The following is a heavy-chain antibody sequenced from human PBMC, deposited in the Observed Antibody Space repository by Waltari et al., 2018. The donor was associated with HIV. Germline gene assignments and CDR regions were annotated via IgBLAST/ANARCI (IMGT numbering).Heavy chain of an antibody. CDR3: ASGAYGDYKYYFDY. J-gene: IGHJ4*02. CDR2: IKEDGSEK. D-gene: IGHD4-17*01. CDR1: GFTFSTYW. V-gene: IGHV3-7*01. Sequence: EVHLVESGGGLVQPGGSLRLSCVVSGFTFSTYWMNWVRQAPGKGLEWVANIKEDGSEKFYVDSVKGRFTISRDNAENSLYLQMNSLRVEDTAVYYCASGAYGDYKYYFDYWGQGTLVTVSS.